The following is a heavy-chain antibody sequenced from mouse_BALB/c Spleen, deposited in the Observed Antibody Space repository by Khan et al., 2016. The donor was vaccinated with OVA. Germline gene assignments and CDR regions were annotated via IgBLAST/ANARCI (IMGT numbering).Heavy chain of an antibody. CDR2: IYPGNSDT. CDR3: TRGGYSSFAY. J-gene: IGHJ3*01. CDR1: GYSFTSYL. D-gene: IGHD1-3*01. Sequence: VQLQQSGTVLARPGASVKMSCKASGYSFTSYLIHWVKQRPGQDLEWIGDIYPGNSDTNYNQKFKDKAKLPAGTSASTDYMELSSLTHEDSAVYYCTRGGYSSFAYWGQGTLVTVSA. V-gene: IGHV1-5*01.